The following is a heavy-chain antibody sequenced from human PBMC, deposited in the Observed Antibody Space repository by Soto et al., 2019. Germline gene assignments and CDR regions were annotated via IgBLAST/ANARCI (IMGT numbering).Heavy chain of an antibody. CDR2: IIPIFGTA. V-gene: IGHV1-69*13. J-gene: IGHJ6*02. Sequence: SSVKVSCKASGGTFSGYAISWVRQAPGQGLEWMGGIIPIFGTANYAQKFQGRVTITADESTSTAYMELSSLRSEDTAVYYCARDISGWPRDYYYYYGIDVWGQGTTLTVSS. CDR3: ARDISGWPRDYYYYYGIDV. D-gene: IGHD6-19*01. CDR1: GGTFSGYA.